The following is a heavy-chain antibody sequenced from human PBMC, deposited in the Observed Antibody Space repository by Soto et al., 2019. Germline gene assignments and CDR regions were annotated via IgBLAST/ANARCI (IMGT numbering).Heavy chain of an antibody. CDR1: GFTFSSYD. Sequence: EVQPVESGGGLVQSGGSLKLSCTASGFTFSSYDMNWVRQAPGKGLEWVSYISSSGSTIYYADSVKGRFYISRDNGQNSLYLQMNSLRDEDTAVYYCIGPHCSSTSCYRAGFSWGQGTLVTVSS. CDR3: IGPHCSSTSCYRAGFS. CDR2: ISSSGSTI. D-gene: IGHD2-2*01. J-gene: IGHJ4*02. V-gene: IGHV3-48*02.